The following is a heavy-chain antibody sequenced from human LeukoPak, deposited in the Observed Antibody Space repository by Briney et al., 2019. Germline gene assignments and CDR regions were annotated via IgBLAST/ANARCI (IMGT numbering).Heavy chain of an antibody. J-gene: IGHJ4*02. CDR2: VSASGAST. V-gene: IGHV3-23*01. CDR1: GFTFSSYS. D-gene: IGHD6-19*01. Sequence: GGSLRLSCAASGFTFSSYSMNWVRQAPGKGLEWVSGVSASGASTYSEDSVKGRFIISRDNSKNTVFLQMNSLRAEDTAVYYCARQHTGWYVDYWGQGILVTVSS. CDR3: ARQHTGWYVDY.